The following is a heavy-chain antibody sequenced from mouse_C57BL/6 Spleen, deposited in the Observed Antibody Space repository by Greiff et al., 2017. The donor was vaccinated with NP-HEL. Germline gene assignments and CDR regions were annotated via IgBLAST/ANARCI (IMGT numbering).Heavy chain of an antibody. J-gene: IGHJ4*01. CDR3: AREGGPPPIVNHYYAMDY. Sequence: VQLQQSGPELVKPGASVKMSCKASGYTFTDYNMHWVKQSHGKSLEWIGYINPNNGGTSYNQKFKGKATLTVNKSSSTAYMELRSLTSEDSAVYYCAREGGPPPIVNHYYAMDYWGQGTSVTVSS. V-gene: IGHV1-22*01. CDR1: GYTFTDYN. D-gene: IGHD2-5*01. CDR2: INPNNGGT.